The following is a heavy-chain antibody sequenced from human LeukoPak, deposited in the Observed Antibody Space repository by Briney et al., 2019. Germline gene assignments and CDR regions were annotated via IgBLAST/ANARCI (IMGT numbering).Heavy chain of an antibody. J-gene: IGHJ3*02. Sequence: PGGSLRLSCAASGFTFSSYSMNWVRQAPGKGLEWVSSISSSSSYIYYADSVKGRFTISRDNAKNSLYLQMNSLRAEDTAVYYRARDQSLGRPRHFDWLFMAFDIWGQGTMVTVSS. CDR3: ARDQSLGRPRHFDWLFMAFDI. V-gene: IGHV3-21*01. CDR2: ISSSSSYI. CDR1: GFTFSSYS. D-gene: IGHD3-9*01.